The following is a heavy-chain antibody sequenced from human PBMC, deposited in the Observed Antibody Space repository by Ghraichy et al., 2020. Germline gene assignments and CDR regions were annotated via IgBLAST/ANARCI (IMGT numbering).Heavy chain of an antibody. V-gene: IGHV4-34*01. CDR2: INHSGST. CDR1: GGSFSGYY. Sequence: SETLSLTCAVYGGSFSGYYWSWIRQPPGKGLEWIGEINHSGSTNYNPSLKSRVTISVDTSKNQFSLKLSSVTAADTAVYYCARGVGLPITMVRGVIFPEKTYYFDYWGQGTLVTVSS. D-gene: IGHD3-10*01. CDR3: ARGVGLPITMVRGVIFPEKTYYFDY. J-gene: IGHJ4*02.